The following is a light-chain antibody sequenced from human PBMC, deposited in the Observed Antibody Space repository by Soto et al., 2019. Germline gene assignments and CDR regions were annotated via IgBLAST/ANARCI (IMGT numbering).Light chain of an antibody. V-gene: IGKV1-5*01. Sequence: DIQMTQSPSTLSASVGDRATITCRASQSISSWLAWYQQKPGKAPKLLIYDASSLESGVPSRFSGSGSGTEFTLTISSLQPDDFATYYCQQYNSYAWTFGHGTKVDI. CDR2: DAS. CDR1: QSISSW. J-gene: IGKJ1*01. CDR3: QQYNSYAWT.